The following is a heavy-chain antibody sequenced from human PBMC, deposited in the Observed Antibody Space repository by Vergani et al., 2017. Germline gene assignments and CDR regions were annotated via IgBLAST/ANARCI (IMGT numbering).Heavy chain of an antibody. CDR3: ARVNAETNGHLYHSYYMDV. V-gene: IGHV4-34*01. D-gene: IGHD2-8*01. J-gene: IGHJ6*03. CDR1: GGSFTSYH. CDR2: IDRTGRL. Sequence: QVQLQQWGGGLLKPSETLSLTCVVNGGSFTSYHWTGIRQSPGEGLEWVGNIDRTGRLDYNPSQKSRLTMSVDKSRNHLSLTIKSVTATDTAIYFCARVNAETNGHLYHSYYMDVWGQGTVVSVS.